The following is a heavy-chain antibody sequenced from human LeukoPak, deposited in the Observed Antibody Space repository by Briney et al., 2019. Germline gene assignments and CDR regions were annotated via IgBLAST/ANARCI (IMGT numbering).Heavy chain of an antibody. CDR1: GYTFTGYY. CDR3: ARDLRSSIVGATIPWFDP. V-gene: IGHV1-2*02. D-gene: IGHD1-26*01. J-gene: IGHJ5*02. Sequence: GASVKVSCKASGYTFTGYYMHWVRQAPGQGLEWMGWINPNSGGTNYAQKFQGRVTMTRDTSISTAYMELSRLRSDDTAVYYCARDLRSSIVGATIPWFDPWGQGTLVTVSS. CDR2: INPNSGGT.